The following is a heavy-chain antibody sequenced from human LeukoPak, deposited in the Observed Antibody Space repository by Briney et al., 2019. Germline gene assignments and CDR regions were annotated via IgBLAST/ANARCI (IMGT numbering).Heavy chain of an antibody. CDR3: AKHLTNAYYDMIWFDP. Sequence: SETLSLTCSVSGDSISGHYWSWIRQPPGKGLEWIGCIFYSGSTNYNPSLRSRVTISVDMSKNQFSLKLSSATSADTAVYYCAKHLTNAYYDMIWFDPWGQGTLVTVSS. V-gene: IGHV4-59*11. J-gene: IGHJ5*02. D-gene: IGHD3-22*01. CDR2: IFYSGST. CDR1: GDSISGHY.